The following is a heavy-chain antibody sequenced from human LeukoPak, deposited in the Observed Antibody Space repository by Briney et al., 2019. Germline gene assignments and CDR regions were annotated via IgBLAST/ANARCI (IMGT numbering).Heavy chain of an antibody. V-gene: IGHV1-8*01. J-gene: IGHJ6*03. CDR2: MNPNSGNT. CDR1: GYTFTSYD. Sequence: ASVKVSCKASGYTFTSYDINWVRQATGQGLEWMGWMNPNSGNTGCAQKFQGRVTMTRNTSISTAYMELSSLRSEDTAVYYCARGPNLYSSSSEILMDVWGKGTTVTVSS. CDR3: ARGPNLYSSSSEILMDV. D-gene: IGHD6-6*01.